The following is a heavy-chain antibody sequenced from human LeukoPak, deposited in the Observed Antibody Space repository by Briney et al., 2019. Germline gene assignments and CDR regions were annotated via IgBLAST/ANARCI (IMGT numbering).Heavy chain of an antibody. Sequence: ASVKVSCKASGYTFTSYDINWVRQATGQGLEWMGWMNPNSGNTGYAQKFQGRVTITRNTSISTAYMELSSLRSEDTAVYYCATRLAGYYDSSGYGPFDYWGQGTLVTVSS. V-gene: IGHV1-8*03. D-gene: IGHD3-22*01. CDR1: GYTFTSYD. CDR2: MNPNSGNT. J-gene: IGHJ4*02. CDR3: ATRLAGYYDSSGYGPFDY.